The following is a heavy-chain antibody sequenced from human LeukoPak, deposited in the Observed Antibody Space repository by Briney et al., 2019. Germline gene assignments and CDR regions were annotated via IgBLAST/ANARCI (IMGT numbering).Heavy chain of an antibody. CDR3: ARGDYDYLSGTYSFDL. D-gene: IGHD3-16*01. Sequence: SETLSLICTVSGGSISSYYWTWIRQPAGEGLEWIGRMAVNGRTNYNPSLKSRLTMSVNTSQNQFSLRLTSVTAADTAFYYCARGDYDYLSGTYSFDLWGQGIRVTVSS. J-gene: IGHJ5*02. CDR1: GGSISSYY. CDR2: MAVNGRT. V-gene: IGHV4-4*07.